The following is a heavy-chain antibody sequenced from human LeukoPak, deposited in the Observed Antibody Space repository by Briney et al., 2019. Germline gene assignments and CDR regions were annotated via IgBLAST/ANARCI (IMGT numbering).Heavy chain of an antibody. V-gene: IGHV1-18*01. J-gene: IGHJ4*02. CDR1: GHTFTSCG. Sequence: GASVKVSCKASGHTFTSCGISWVRQAPGQGLEWMGWISAYNGNTNYAQKLQGRVTMTTDTSTSTAYMELRSLRSDDTAVYYCARALLTKLLWFGESHPYYFDYWGQGTLVTVSS. D-gene: IGHD3-10*01. CDR3: ARALLTKLLWFGESHPYYFDY. CDR2: ISAYNGNT.